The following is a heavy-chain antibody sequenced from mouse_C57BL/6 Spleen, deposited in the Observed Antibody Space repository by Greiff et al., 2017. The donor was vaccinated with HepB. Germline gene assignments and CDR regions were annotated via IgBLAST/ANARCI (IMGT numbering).Heavy chain of an antibody. Sequence: VQLQQPGAELVRPGSSVKLSCKASGYTFTSYWMHWVKQRPGQGLEWIGMIHPNSGSTNYNEKFKSKATLTVDKSSSTAYMQLSSLTSEDSAVYYCASHYYGSGVLDYWGQGTTLTVSS. V-gene: IGHV1-64*01. CDR3: ASHYYGSGVLDY. D-gene: IGHD1-1*01. J-gene: IGHJ2*01. CDR2: IHPNSGST. CDR1: GYTFTSYW.